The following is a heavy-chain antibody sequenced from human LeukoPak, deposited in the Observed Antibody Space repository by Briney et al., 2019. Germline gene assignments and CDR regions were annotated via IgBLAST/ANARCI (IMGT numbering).Heavy chain of an antibody. D-gene: IGHD6-13*01. J-gene: IGHJ4*02. V-gene: IGHV3-7*01. Sequence: GGSLRLSCAASGFTFSSYWMSWVRQAPGKGLEWVANIKQDGSEKYYVDSVKGRFTISRDNAKNSLYLQMNSLRAEDTAVYFCARGEQTYSSSWNFDYWGQGTLVTVSS. CDR2: IKQDGSEK. CDR3: ARGEQTYSSSWNFDY. CDR1: GFTFSSYW.